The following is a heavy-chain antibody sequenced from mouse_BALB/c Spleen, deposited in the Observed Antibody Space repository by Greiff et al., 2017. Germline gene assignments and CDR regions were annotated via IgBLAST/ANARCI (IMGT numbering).Heavy chain of an antibody. J-gene: IGHJ4*01. Sequence: QVQQQQSGAELVRPGVSVKISCKGSGYTFTDYAMHWVKQSHAKSLEWIGVISTYYGDASYNQKFKGKATMTVDKSSSTAYMELARLTSEDSAIYYCARGSSTGAMDYWGQGTSVTVSS. CDR1: GYTFTDYA. CDR2: ISTYYGDA. D-gene: IGHD1-1*01. CDR3: ARGSSTGAMDY. V-gene: IGHV1S137*01.